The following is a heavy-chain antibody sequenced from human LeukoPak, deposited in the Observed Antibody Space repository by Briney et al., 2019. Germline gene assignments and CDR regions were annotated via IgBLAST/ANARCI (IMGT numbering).Heavy chain of an antibody. J-gene: IGHJ4*02. CDR3: ARHLGATRTFDY. D-gene: IGHD1-26*01. CDR2: IYTSGST. Sequence: SETLSLTCTVSGGSISSYYWSWIRQPPGKGLEWIGYIYTSGSTNYNPSLESRVTISVDTSKNQFSLKLSSVTAADTAVYYCARHLGATRTFDYWGQGTLVTVSS. V-gene: IGHV4-4*09. CDR1: GGSISSYY.